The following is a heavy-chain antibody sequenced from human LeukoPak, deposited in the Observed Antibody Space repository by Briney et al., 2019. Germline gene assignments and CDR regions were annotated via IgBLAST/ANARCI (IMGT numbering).Heavy chain of an antibody. J-gene: IGHJ4*02. Sequence: GASAKVSCKASGYTFTSYDINWVRQATGQGLEWMGWMNPNSGNTGYAQKFQGRVTMTRNTSISTAYMELSSLRSEDTAVYYCARGPRIQPPRHDFDYWGQGTLVTVSS. V-gene: IGHV1-8*01. D-gene: IGHD5-18*01. CDR3: ARGPRIQPPRHDFDY. CDR2: MNPNSGNT. CDR1: GYTFTSYD.